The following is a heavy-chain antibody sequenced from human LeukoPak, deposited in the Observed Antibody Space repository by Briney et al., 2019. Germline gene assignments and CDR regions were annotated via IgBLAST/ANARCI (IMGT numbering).Heavy chain of an antibody. Sequence: PSETLSLTCTVSGGSISSGGYYWSWIRQHPGKGLEWIGYIYYSGSTYYNPSLKSRVTISVDTSKNQFSLKLSSVTAADTAVYYCARGPYDYVWGSYRRNPFDYWGQGTLVTVSS. J-gene: IGHJ4*02. CDR1: GGSISSGGYY. D-gene: IGHD3-16*02. CDR2: IYYSGST. V-gene: IGHV4-31*03. CDR3: ARGPYDYVWGSYRRNPFDY.